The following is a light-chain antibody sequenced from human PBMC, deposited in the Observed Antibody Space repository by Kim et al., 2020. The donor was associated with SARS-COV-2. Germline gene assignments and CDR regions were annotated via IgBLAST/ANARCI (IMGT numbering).Light chain of an antibody. CDR1: SSYGPYYYY. CDR2: GVN. CDR3: SSCTSNTAF. J-gene: IGLJ1*01. V-gene: IGLV2-14*03. Sequence: PGQSITSSCTGTSSYGPYYYYVSWYQQHPDKAPKLIIYGVNKRASGISNRFSGSKSGVTASLTISGLQADDEADYYCSSCTSNTAFFGTGTKVTVL.